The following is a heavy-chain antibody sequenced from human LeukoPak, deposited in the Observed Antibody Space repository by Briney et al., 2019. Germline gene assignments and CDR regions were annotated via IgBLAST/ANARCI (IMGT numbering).Heavy chain of an antibody. CDR2: TYYSGST. V-gene: IGHV4-59*08. D-gene: IGHD4-17*01. J-gene: IGHJ5*02. CDR3: ARNYGDYENWFDP. CDR1: GGSISSYY. Sequence: SETLSLTCTVSGGSISSYYWSWIRQPPGKGLEWIGYTYYSGSTNYNPSLKSRVTISVDTSKNQFSLKLSSVTAADTAVYYCARNYGDYENWFDPWGQGTLVTVSS.